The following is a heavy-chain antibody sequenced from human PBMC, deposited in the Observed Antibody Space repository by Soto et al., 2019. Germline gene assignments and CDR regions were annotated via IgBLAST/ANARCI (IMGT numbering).Heavy chain of an antibody. CDR2: FDPEDGET. D-gene: IGHD3-3*01. Sequence: QVQLVQSGAEVKKPGASVKVSCKVSGYTLTELSMHWVRQAPGKGLEWMGGFDPEDGETIYAQKFQGRVTMTEDTSTDTAYMELSSLRSEDTAVYYCATALRVLEWSPVLFDYWGQGTLVTVSS. V-gene: IGHV1-24*01. CDR1: GYTLTELS. CDR3: ATALRVLEWSPVLFDY. J-gene: IGHJ4*02.